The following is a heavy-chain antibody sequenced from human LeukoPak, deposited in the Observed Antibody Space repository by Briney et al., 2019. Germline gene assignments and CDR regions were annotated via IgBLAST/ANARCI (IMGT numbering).Heavy chain of an antibody. J-gene: IGHJ4*02. Sequence: GGSLRLSCAASGFTFNDYAMSWVRQAPGKGLEWVSAISGSGDTTYYADSVKGRFTISRDNSKNTQYLQMNSLRAEDTAVYYCAKEDRFWYSPLGYWGQGILVTVSS. V-gene: IGHV3-23*01. CDR2: ISGSGDTT. CDR1: GFTFNDYA. CDR3: AKEDRFWYSPLGY. D-gene: IGHD1-1*01.